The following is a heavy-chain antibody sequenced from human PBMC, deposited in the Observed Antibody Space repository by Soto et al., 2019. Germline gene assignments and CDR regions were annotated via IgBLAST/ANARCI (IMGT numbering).Heavy chain of an antibody. Sequence: GGSLRLSCTVSGFRFGDYAMTWFRQAPGKGLEWVGFIRSKAYGGTTEYAASVKGRFTISRDDSKSIAYLQMNSLKTEDTAVYYCTRDQGGSYHVFDYYYGMDVWGQGTTVTVSS. CDR3: TRDQGGSYHVFDYYYGMDV. CDR1: GFRFGDYA. D-gene: IGHD1-26*01. CDR2: IRSKAYGGTT. J-gene: IGHJ6*02. V-gene: IGHV3-49*03.